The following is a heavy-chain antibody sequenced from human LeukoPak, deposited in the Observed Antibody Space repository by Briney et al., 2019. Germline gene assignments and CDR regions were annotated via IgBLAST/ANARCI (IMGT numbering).Heavy chain of an antibody. CDR2: ISAYNGNT. J-gene: IGHJ6*02. CDR1: GYTFTSYG. CDR3: ARDRGSFRDYYYGMDV. D-gene: IGHD3-10*01. Sequence: ASVTVSCKASGYTFTSYGISWVRQAPGEGLEWMGWISAYNGNTNYAQKLQGRVTMTTDTSTSTAYMELRSLRSDDTAVYYCARDRGSFRDYYYGMDVWGQGTTVTVSS. V-gene: IGHV1-18*01.